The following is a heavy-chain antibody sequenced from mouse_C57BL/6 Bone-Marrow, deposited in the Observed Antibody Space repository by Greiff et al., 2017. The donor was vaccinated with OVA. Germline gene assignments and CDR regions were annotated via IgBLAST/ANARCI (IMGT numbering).Heavy chain of an antibody. CDR1: GYTFTSYD. CDR2: IYPRDGST. CDR3: ARGGRFAY. J-gene: IGHJ3*01. D-gene: IGHD1-1*02. V-gene: IGHV1-85*01. Sequence: QVQLQQSGPELVKPGASVKLSCKASGYTFTSYDINWVKQRPGQGLEWIGWIYPRDGSTKYNEKFKGTATLTVDTSSSTAYMELHSLRSEEAAVYFCARGGRFAYRGEGGLGTVSA.